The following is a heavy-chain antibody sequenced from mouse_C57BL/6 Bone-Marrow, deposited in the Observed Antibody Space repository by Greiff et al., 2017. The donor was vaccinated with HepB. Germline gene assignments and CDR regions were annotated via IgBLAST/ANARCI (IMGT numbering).Heavy chain of an antibody. J-gene: IGHJ4*01. CDR3: ARRGGNYVDYYAMDY. CDR2: ISNGGGST. Sequence: EVKVVESGGGLVQPGGSLKLSCAASGFTFSDYYMYWVRQTPEKRLEWVAYISNGGGSTYYPDTVKGRFTISRDNAKNTLYLQMSRLKSEDTAMYYCARRGGNYVDYYAMDYWGQGTSVTVSS. CDR1: GFTFSDYY. D-gene: IGHD2-1*01. V-gene: IGHV5-12*01.